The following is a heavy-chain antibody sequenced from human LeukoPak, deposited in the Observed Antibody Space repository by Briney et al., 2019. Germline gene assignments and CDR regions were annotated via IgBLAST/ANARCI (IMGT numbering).Heavy chain of an antibody. CDR1: GFTFSSYG. D-gene: IGHD4-17*01. V-gene: IGHV3-30*02. J-gene: IGHJ4*02. Sequence: GGSLRLSCAASGFTFSSYGMHWVRQAPGKGLEWVAFIRYDGSNKYYADSVKGRFTISRDNSKNTLYLQMNSLRAEDTAVYYCASGTTVTSQVAFDYWGQGTLVTVSS. CDR2: IRYDGSNK. CDR3: ASGTTVTSQVAFDY.